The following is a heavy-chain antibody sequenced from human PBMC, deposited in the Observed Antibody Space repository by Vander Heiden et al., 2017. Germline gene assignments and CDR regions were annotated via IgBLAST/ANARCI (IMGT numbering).Heavy chain of an antibody. J-gene: IGHJ4*02. CDR2: IWYDGSNK. Sequence: QVQLVESGGVVVQPGRSLRLSCAASGFTFSSYGMHWVRQAPGKGLEWLAVIWYDGSNKYYADSVKVRFTISRDNSKNTLYLQMNSLRAEDTAVYYCARDSLSNYEPLFDYWGQGTLVTVSS. CDR3: ARDSLSNYEPLFDY. D-gene: IGHD4-4*01. CDR1: GFTFSSYG. V-gene: IGHV3-33*01.